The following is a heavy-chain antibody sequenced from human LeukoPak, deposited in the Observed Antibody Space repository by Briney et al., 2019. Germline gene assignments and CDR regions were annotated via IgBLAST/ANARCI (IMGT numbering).Heavy chain of an antibody. D-gene: IGHD3-22*01. CDR3: ARDTAYYDSSGPLGDYYGMDV. V-gene: IGHV4-59*01. J-gene: IGHJ6*02. CDR2: ISYSGST. CDR1: GGSISSYY. Sequence: PSETLSLTCTVSGGSISSYYWSWIRQPPGKGLEWIGYISYSGSTNYNPSLKSRVTISVDTSKNQFSLKLSSVTAADTAVYYCARDTAYYDSSGPLGDYYGMDVWGQGTTVTVSS.